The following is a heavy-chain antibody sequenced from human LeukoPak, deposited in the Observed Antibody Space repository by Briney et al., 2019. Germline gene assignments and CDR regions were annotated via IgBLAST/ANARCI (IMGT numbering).Heavy chain of an antibody. V-gene: IGHV4-59*01. CDR2: IYYSGST. J-gene: IGHJ3*02. Sequence: SETLSLTCTVSGGSISSYYWSWIRQPPGKGLEWIGYIYYSGSTNYNPSLKSRDTISVDTSKNQFSLKLSSVSAADTAVYYCATPRYYDSSGGPYAFDIWGQGTMVTVSS. CDR1: GGSISSYY. CDR3: ATPRYYDSSGGPYAFDI. D-gene: IGHD3-22*01.